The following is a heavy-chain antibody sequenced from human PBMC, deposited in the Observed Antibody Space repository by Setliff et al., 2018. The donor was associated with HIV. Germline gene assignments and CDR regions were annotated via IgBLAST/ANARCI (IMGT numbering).Heavy chain of an antibody. Sequence: ASVKVSCKASGYFFNNYGIAWVRQAPGQGLEWMGWISGFNGNTNYAQILQGRVTVTTDTSTSAAYMELRSLRSDDTAVYYCARAGGFCNAATCLRGYDAFDIWGQGTTVTVSS. J-gene: IGHJ3*02. D-gene: IGHD2-15*01. CDR1: GYFFNNYG. CDR3: ARAGGFCNAATCLRGYDAFDI. CDR2: ISGFNGNT. V-gene: IGHV1-18*01.